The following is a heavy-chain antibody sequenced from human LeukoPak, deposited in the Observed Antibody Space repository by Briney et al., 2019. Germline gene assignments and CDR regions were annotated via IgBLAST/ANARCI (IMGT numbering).Heavy chain of an antibody. D-gene: IGHD2-15*01. V-gene: IGHV3-30*03. CDR3: IPVGGGSWYLDY. CDR1: GFTSSSYG. CDR2: MSYDGSNK. J-gene: IGHJ4*02. Sequence: PGRSLRLSCAASGFTSSSYGMHWVRQAPGKGLEWVAVMSYDGSNKYYADSVKGRFTISRDNSKNTLYLQMNSLRAEDTAVYYCIPVGGGSWYLDYWGQGTLVTVSS.